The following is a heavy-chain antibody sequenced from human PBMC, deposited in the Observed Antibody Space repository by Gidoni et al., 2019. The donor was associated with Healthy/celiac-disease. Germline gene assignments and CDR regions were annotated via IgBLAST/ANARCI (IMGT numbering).Heavy chain of an antibody. J-gene: IGHJ5*02. V-gene: IGHV3-23*01. CDR2: ISGSGGST. D-gene: IGHD2-2*01. CDR1: GFPFSSYA. CDR3: AKDLPGSTSLVCWFDP. Sequence: EVQLLESGGGLVQPGGSLRLSCAASGFPFSSYAMSWVRQAPGKGLEWVSAISGSGGSTYYADSVKGRFTISRDNSKNTLYLQMNSLRAEDTAVYYCAKDLPGSTSLVCWFDPWGQGTLVTVSS.